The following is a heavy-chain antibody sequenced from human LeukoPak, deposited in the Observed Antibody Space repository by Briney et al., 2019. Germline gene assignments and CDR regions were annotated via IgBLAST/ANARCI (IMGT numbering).Heavy chain of an antibody. J-gene: IGHJ3*02. D-gene: IGHD3-10*01. CDR3: AREFNTYYYGSGSHDAFDI. Sequence: ASVKVSCKASGYTFTDYYIHWVRQAPGQGLEWMGWITPYSGGIDYAQKFQGRVTMTMDTSISTVYMELSRLRSDDTAVYYCAREFNTYYYGSGSHDAFDIWGQGTEVTVS. CDR2: ITPYSGGI. CDR1: GYTFTDYY. V-gene: IGHV1-2*02.